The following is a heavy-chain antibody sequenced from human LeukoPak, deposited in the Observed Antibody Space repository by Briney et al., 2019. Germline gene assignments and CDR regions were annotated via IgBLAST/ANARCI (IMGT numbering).Heavy chain of an antibody. D-gene: IGHD3-3*01. V-gene: IGHV1-46*01. Sequence: GASVKVSCKASGYTFTSYYMHWVRQAPGQGLEWMGIINPSGGSTSYAQKFQGRVTMTRDTSTSTVYMELSSLRSGDTAVYYCARVGLRFLEWTYIGYWDQGTLVTVSS. CDR1: GYTFTSYY. J-gene: IGHJ4*02. CDR2: INPSGGST. CDR3: ARVGLRFLEWTYIGY.